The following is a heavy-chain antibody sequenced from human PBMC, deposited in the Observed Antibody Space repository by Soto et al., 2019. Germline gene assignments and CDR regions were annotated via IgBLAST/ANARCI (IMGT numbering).Heavy chain of an antibody. CDR3: ARDRGSGWYLTYYYYGMDV. CDR2: FNPNSGGT. V-gene: IGHV1-2*02. J-gene: IGHJ6*02. D-gene: IGHD6-19*01. CDR1: GYTFSGYY. Sequence: QVQLVQSGAEVKKPGASVKVSCKASGYTFSGYYMHWVRQAPGQGLEWMGWFNPNSGGTNYAQKFQGRVTMTRDTSISTAYMELSRLRSDDTAVYYCARDRGSGWYLTYYYYGMDVWGQGTTVTVSS.